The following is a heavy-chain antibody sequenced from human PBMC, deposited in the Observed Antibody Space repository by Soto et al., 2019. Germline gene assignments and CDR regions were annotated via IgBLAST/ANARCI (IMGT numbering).Heavy chain of an antibody. Sequence: QVQLVQSGAEVKEPGASVKVSCKPSGYTFTTYAISWVRQAPGQGLERMGWISTSNGNTNYAQNLQGRVTMTTDTSTTTAYMELRSLRSDHTAVYYGARVSSQGNYFAYWGQGTLVTVSS. J-gene: IGHJ4*02. CDR2: ISTSNGNT. V-gene: IGHV1-18*01. CDR1: GYTFTTYA. CDR3: ARVSSQGNYFAY.